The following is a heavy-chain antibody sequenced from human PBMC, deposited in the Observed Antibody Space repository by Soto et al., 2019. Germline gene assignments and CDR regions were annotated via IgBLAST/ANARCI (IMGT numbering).Heavy chain of an antibody. Sequence: PVQALKISCNGSGYSFTSYWICLVRQLPFKGLEWMWMIYPGDSDTRYSPSFQGQVTISADKSISTAYLQWSSLKASDTAMYYCASSVAAAGSYYYYGMDVWGQGTTVTVSS. V-gene: IGHV5-51*01. CDR2: IYPGDSDT. CDR1: GYSFTSYW. D-gene: IGHD6-13*01. CDR3: ASSVAAAGSYYYYGMDV. J-gene: IGHJ6*02.